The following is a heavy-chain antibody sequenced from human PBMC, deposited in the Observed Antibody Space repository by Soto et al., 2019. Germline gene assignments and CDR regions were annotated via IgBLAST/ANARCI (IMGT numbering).Heavy chain of an antibody. D-gene: IGHD4-17*01. CDR2: INWNGGST. V-gene: IGHV3-20*04. J-gene: IGHJ4*02. CDR3: AKLFGDYTDYDY. Sequence: PGGSLRLSCAASGFTFDDYGMSWVRQAPGKGLEWVSGINWNGGSTGYADSVKGRFTISRDNAKNSLYLQMNSLRAEDTALYYCAKLFGDYTDYDYWGQGTLVTVSS. CDR1: GFTFDDYG.